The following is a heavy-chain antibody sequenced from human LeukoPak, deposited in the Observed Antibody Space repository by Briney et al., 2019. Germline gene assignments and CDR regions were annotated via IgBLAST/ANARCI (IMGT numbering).Heavy chain of an antibody. V-gene: IGHV4-59*01. J-gene: IGHJ6*03. CDR3: ARAVYSSSSGYFYYHMDV. CDR1: GGSISSYY. D-gene: IGHD6-6*01. Sequence: SETLSLTCTVSGGSISSYYWSWIRQPPGKGLEWIGYIYYSGSTNYNPSLKSRVAISLDTSKDHFSLNLSSVTAADTAVYYCARAVYSSSSGYFYYHMDVWGKGTTVTVSS. CDR2: IYYSGST.